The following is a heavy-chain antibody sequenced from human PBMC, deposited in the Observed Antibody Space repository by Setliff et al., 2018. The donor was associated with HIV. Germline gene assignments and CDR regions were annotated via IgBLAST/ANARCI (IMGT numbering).Heavy chain of an antibody. V-gene: IGHV4-28*05. CDR3: ARSSIVQVPAAPDAPFDV. Sequence: PSETLSLTCAVSGYSISSTNWWGWLRQPPGKGLEWIGFTYYSGSINYNPSLKRRVTMAVDTSKNQFSLRLRSVTAVDTAVYYCARSSIVQVPAAPDAPFDVWGQGTMVTVSS. J-gene: IGHJ3*01. D-gene: IGHD2-2*01. CDR2: TYYSGSI. CDR1: GYSISSTNW.